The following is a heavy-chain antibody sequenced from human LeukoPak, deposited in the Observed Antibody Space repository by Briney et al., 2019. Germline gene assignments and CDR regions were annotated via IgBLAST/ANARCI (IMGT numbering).Heavy chain of an antibody. V-gene: IGHV1-2*02. D-gene: IGHD5-12*01. CDR1: GYTFTGYY. CDR2: INPNSGGT. J-gene: IGHJ6*02. Sequence: GASVKVSCKASGYTFTGYYMHWVRQAPGQGLERMGWINPNSGGTNYAQKFQGRVTMTRDTSISTAYMELSRLRSDDTAVYYCARMIVATPSPYGMDVWGQGTTVTVSS. CDR3: ARMIVATPSPYGMDV.